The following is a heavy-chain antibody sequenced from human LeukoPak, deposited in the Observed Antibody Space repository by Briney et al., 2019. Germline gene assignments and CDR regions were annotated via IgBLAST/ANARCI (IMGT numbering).Heavy chain of an antibody. Sequence: PGGSLRLSCVGSGFTFGTYWMTWLRQAPGKGLEWVANIKYDGSEKYYVDSVKGRFTISRDNAKNSLYLQMNSLRVEDTAVYYCARDVGLSGYDLNDYWGQGTLVTVSS. J-gene: IGHJ4*02. CDR1: GFTFGTYW. V-gene: IGHV3-7*01. CDR3: ARDVGLSGYDLNDY. CDR2: IKYDGSEK. D-gene: IGHD5-12*01.